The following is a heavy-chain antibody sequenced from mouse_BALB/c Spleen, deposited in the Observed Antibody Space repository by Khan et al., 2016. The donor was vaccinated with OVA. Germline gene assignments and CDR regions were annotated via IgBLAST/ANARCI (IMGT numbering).Heavy chain of an antibody. Sequence: VQLQQSGPSLVKPSQTLSLSCSVTGDSITSGFWNWIRKFPGNKFEYLGYITYSGNIYYNPSLKSRISITRDTSKSQYYLQLNSATTEDTATYYCARSFGNWAMAYWGQGTSVTVSS. J-gene: IGHJ4*01. D-gene: IGHD1-1*01. CDR1: GDSITSGF. V-gene: IGHV3-8*02. CDR2: ITYSGNI. CDR3: ARSFGNWAMAY.